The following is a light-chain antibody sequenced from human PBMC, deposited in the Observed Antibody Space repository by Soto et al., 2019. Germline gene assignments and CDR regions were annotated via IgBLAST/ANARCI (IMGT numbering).Light chain of an antibody. CDR2: DAS. J-gene: IGKJ1*01. CDR3: QQYNSYLWT. Sequence: DIQMTQSPSTLSASVGDRVTITCRASQSISSWLAWYQQTPGKAPKLLIYDASSLESGVPSRFSGSGSGTEFTLTISSLQPDDFATYYCQQYNSYLWTFGQGTKVEIK. V-gene: IGKV1-5*01. CDR1: QSISSW.